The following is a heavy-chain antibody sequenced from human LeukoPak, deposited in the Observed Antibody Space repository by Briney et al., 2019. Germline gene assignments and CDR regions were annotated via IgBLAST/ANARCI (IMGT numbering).Heavy chain of an antibody. CDR1: GFTFSRDW. V-gene: IGHV3-74*03. J-gene: IGHJ6*03. CDR2: ISDDGSIT. D-gene: IGHD4-17*01. CDR3: ARERSTVFTMDV. Sequence: AGGSLRLSCAASGFTFSRDWMHWVRQAPGKGLVWVSRISDDGSITTYADSVQGRFTISRDNAKNTLYLQMDSLRAEDTAVYYCARERSTVFTMDVWGKGTTVTVSS.